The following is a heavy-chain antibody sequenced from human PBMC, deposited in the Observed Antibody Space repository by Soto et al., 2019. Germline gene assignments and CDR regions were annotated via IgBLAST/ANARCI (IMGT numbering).Heavy chain of an antibody. Sequence: SETLSLTCTVSGGSISSGSYYWSWIRQHPGKGLEWIGYIYYSGSTYYNPSLKSRVTISVDTSKNQFSLKLSSVTAADTAVYYCARDPLSGMDVWGQGTMVTVPS. CDR1: GGSISSGSYY. J-gene: IGHJ6*02. V-gene: IGHV4-31*03. CDR3: ARDPLSGMDV. CDR2: IYYSGST.